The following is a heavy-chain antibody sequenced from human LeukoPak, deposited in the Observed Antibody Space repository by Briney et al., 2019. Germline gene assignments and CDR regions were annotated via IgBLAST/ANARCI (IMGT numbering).Heavy chain of an antibody. CDR2: IYISGHT. CDR3: ARAAVTTSRYFQH. Sequence: SETLSLNCTGSGGSISNYYWSWIRQPPGKGLKWIGYIYISGHTNYNPSLKSRVTISEDTSKNQLSLKLSSVTAADTAVYYCARAAVTTSRYFQHWGQGTLVTVSS. D-gene: IGHD4-17*01. CDR1: GGSISNYY. J-gene: IGHJ1*01. V-gene: IGHV4-59*01.